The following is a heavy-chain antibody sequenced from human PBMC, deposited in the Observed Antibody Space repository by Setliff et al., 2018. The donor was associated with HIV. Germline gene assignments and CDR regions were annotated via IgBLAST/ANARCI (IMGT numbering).Heavy chain of an antibody. J-gene: IGHJ4*01. Sequence: GGSLRLSCEASGFTLRSYAMHWVRQAPGKGLEWVAGISGAGATTYYADSVKGRFTISRDNSKDTLYLQMNSLRAEDTAVYYCAKDGYSDYLNSYFDYWGQGTLVTVSS. CDR2: ISGAGATT. V-gene: IGHV3-23*01. D-gene: IGHD4-17*01. CDR3: AKDGYSDYLNSYFDY. CDR1: GFTLRSYA.